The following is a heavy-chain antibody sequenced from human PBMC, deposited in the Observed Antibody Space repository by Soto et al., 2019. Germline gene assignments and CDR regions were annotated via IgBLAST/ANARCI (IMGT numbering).Heavy chain of an antibody. V-gene: IGHV4-28*01. J-gene: IGHJ4*02. CDR2: IYYSGST. D-gene: IGHD4-17*01. CDR3: ARNGEYGVTTGYFDY. CDR1: GYSISSSNW. Sequence: SETLSLTCAVSGYSISSSNWWGWIRQPPGKGLEWIGYIYYSGSTYYNPSLKSRVTMSVDTSKNQFSLKLSSVTAVDTAVYYCARNGEYGVTTGYFDYWGQGTLVTVSS.